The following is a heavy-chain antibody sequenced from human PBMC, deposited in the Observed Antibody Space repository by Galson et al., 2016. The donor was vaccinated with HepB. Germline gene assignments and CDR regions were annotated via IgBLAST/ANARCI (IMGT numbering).Heavy chain of an antibody. CDR1: GFTFRSYS. D-gene: IGHD3-9*01. Sequence: SLRLSCAASGFTFRSYSMNWVRQAPGKGLEWVSYISSSSSTINYADSVKGRFTLSRDDAKNSLYLQMNSLRDEDTAVYYCARGVRQYDILTGASYYMDVWGKGTTVTVSS. CDR2: ISSSSSTI. CDR3: ARGVRQYDILTGASYYMDV. V-gene: IGHV3-48*02. J-gene: IGHJ6*03.